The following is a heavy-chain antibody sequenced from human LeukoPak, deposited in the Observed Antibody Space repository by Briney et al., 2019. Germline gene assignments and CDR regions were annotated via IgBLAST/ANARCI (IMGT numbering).Heavy chain of an antibody. J-gene: IGHJ2*01. Sequence: SETLSLTCAVSGYSITSTNWWGWIRQPPGKGLEWIGYIFYSGSIHYNPSLKSRVTMSIDTSKNHFSLRLRSVTAVDTAIYYCARTAPDGYWFFDLWGRGTLVTVSS. CDR1: GYSITSTNW. CDR3: ARTAPDGYWFFDL. D-gene: IGHD1-14*01. CDR2: IFYSGSI. V-gene: IGHV4-28*05.